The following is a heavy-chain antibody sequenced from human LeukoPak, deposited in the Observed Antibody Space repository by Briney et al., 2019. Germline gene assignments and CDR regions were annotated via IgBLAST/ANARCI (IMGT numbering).Heavy chain of an antibody. J-gene: IGHJ4*02. V-gene: IGHV1-18*01. CDR2: ISAYSTYNGNT. D-gene: IGHD6-19*01. CDR1: GYTFTSYG. CDR3: ARDGEYSSGWS. Sequence: ASVKVSCKASGYTFTSYGISWVRQAPGQGPEWMGWISAYSTYNGNTNYAQKFQGRVTMTTDTSTSTAYMELRSLRSDDTAVYYCARDGEYSSGWSWGQGTLVTVSS.